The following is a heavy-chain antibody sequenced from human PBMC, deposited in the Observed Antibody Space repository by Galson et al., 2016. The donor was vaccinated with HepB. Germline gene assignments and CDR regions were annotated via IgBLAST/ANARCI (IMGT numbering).Heavy chain of an antibody. J-gene: IGHJ5*02. V-gene: IGHV4-61*08. CDR2: IYDSGAT. CDR3: ARDLTMVTTGWFDP. Sequence: ETLSLTCTVSGGSISSGGYYWSWIRQPPGKGLEWIGEIYDSGATNYNPSLTSRVTISVDTSKNQFSLKLSSVTAADTAVYYCARDLTMVTTGWFDPWGQGTLVTVSS. CDR1: GGSISSGGYY. D-gene: IGHD5-18*01.